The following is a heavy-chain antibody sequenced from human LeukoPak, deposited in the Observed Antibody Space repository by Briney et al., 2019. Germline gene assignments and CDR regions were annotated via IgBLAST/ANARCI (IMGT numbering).Heavy chain of an antibody. Sequence: SETLSLTCTVSGGSLSSGSYYWSWIRQPAGKGLEWIGRIYTSGSTNYNPSLKSRVTISVDTSKNQFSLKLSSVTAADTAVYYCARDGDTVTTDNWFDPWGQGTLVTVSS. V-gene: IGHV4-61*02. J-gene: IGHJ5*02. CDR1: GGSLSSGSYY. CDR2: IYTSGST. D-gene: IGHD4-17*01. CDR3: ARDGDTVTTDNWFDP.